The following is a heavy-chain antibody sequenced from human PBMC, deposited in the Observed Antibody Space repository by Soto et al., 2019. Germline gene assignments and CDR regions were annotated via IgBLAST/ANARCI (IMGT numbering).Heavy chain of an antibody. J-gene: IGHJ4*02. CDR2: IWYDGSNK. D-gene: IGHD3-10*01. Sequence: GGSLRLSCAASGFTFSSYGMHWVRQAPGKGLEWVAVIWYDGSNKYYADSVKGRFTISRDNSKNTLYLQMNSLRAEDTAVYYCARDLMARGVIAYWGQGTLVTVSS. CDR3: ARDLMARGVIAY. V-gene: IGHV3-33*01. CDR1: GFTFSSYG.